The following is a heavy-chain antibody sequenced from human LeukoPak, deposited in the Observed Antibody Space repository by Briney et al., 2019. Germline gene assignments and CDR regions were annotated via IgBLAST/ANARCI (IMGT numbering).Heavy chain of an antibody. J-gene: IGHJ1*01. CDR2: IDHNGRT. CDR3: ARHLGLMTNLQY. D-gene: IGHD3-16*01. V-gene: IGHV4-59*08. CDR1: GGSISRYY. Sequence: PSETLSPTCTVSGGSISRYYWSWIRLPPGKGLEYIGCIDHNGRTNYSPSLQSRVTMSVDTSKNQFSLNLTSVTAADTAVYYCARHLGLMTNLQYWGPGTLITVSS.